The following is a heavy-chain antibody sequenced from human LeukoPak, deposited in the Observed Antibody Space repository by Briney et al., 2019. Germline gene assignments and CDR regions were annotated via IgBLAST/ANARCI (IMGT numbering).Heavy chain of an antibody. CDR2: INPNSGGT. Sequence: ASVKVSCKASGYTFTGYYMHWVRQAPGRGLEWMGWINPNSGGTNYAQKFQGRVTMTRDTSISTAYMEVSRLRSDDTAVYYCARDEAVAGMGYWGQGTLVTVSS. D-gene: IGHD6-19*01. CDR1: GYTFTGYY. CDR3: ARDEAVAGMGY. V-gene: IGHV1-2*02. J-gene: IGHJ4*02.